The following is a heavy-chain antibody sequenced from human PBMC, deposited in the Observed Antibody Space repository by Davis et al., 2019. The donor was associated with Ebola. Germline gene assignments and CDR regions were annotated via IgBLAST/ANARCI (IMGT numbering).Heavy chain of an antibody. CDR1: GVSINSGGYY. J-gene: IGHJ4*02. V-gene: IGHV4-39*01. Sequence: PSETLSLTCTVSGVSINSGGYYWGWIRQPPGKGLEWIGSMYYSGSTYYNPSLKTRVTITVDTSKNHFSLKLSSVTAADTAVYYGARHNMYCASSGYWGQGTLVTVSS. CDR2: MYYSGST. CDR3: ARHNMYCASSGY. D-gene: IGHD6-6*01.